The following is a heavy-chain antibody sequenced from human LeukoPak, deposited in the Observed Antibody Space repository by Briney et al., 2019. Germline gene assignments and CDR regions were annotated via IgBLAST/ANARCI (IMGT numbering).Heavy chain of an antibody. CDR2: INPYSGGT. CDR1: GYTFTGYY. V-gene: IGHV1-2*02. CDR3: ARDHPGGSSGYYSQPRYDY. D-gene: IGHD3-22*01. Sequence: ASVKVSCKASGYTFTGYYMHWVRQARGQGLEWMGWINPYSGGTNYAQKFQGRVTMTRDTSISTAYMELRMLRYDDTAVYYCARDHPGGSSGYYSQPRYDYWGQGTLVTVSS. J-gene: IGHJ4*02.